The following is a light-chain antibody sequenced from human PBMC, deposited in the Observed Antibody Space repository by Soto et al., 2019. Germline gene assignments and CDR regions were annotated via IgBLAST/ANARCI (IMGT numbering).Light chain of an antibody. CDR1: SSDVGGYNY. Sequence: QSALTQPASVSGSPGQSITISCTGTSSDVGGYNYVSWYQQHPGKAPKLLIFDVSDRPSGVSNRFSGSKSGNTASLTVSGLQAEDEADYYCSSYTSSDTEVFGTGTKVPS. CDR3: SSYTSSDTEV. CDR2: DVS. J-gene: IGLJ1*01. V-gene: IGLV2-14*01.